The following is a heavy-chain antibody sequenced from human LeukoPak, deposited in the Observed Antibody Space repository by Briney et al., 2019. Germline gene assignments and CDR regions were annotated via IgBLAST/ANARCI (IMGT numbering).Heavy chain of an antibody. D-gene: IGHD3-16*01. CDR2: FSGSNDRS. CDR3: AKDHRPFGGVNKLDYFDN. CDR1: GFIFSSYA. V-gene: IGHV3-23*01. J-gene: IGHJ4*02. Sequence: PGGSLRLSCAASGFIFSSYAMSWVRQAPGKGLEWVSSFSGSNDRSYYADSVRGRFSISSDKSKNTLYLQMNSLRVEDTAIYYCAKDHRPFGGVNKLDYFDNWGQGTLVTVSS.